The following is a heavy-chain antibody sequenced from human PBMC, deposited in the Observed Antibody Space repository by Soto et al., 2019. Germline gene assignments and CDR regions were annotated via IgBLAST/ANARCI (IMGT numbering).Heavy chain of an antibody. D-gene: IGHD2-2*01. CDR3: ARVPDR. J-gene: IGHJ5*02. CDR2: IYHSGST. V-gene: IGHV4-30-2*01. Sequence: SETLSLTCAVSGDTISTGGYSWAWIRQPPGKGLEWIGYIYHSGSTYYNPSLKSRVTISVDRSKNQFSLKLSSVTAADTAVYYCARVPDRWGQGTLVTVSS. CDR1: GDTISTGGYS.